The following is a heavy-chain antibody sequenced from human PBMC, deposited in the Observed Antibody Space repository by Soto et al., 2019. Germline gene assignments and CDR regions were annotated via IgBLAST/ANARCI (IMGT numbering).Heavy chain of an antibody. V-gene: IGHV5-51*01. Sequence: GESLKISCKGSGYSFTSYWIGWGSQMPGKVREWMGFIYPGDSDTRSSPSFQRQVTISADKSISTAYLQWSSLKASDTAMYYCARRDGYSNFDYWGQGTLVTVSS. D-gene: IGHD4-4*01. CDR2: IYPGDSDT. CDR1: GYSFTSYW. J-gene: IGHJ4*02. CDR3: ARRDGYSNFDY.